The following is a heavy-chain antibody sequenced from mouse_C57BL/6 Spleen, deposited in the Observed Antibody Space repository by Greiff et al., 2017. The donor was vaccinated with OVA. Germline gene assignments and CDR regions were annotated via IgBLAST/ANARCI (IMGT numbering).Heavy chain of an antibody. D-gene: IGHD2-2*01. J-gene: IGHJ3*01. CDR1: GFSLTSYG. CDR3: AKAGYPAWFAY. V-gene: IGHV2-3*01. Sequence: VQRVESGPGLVAPSQSLSITCTVSGFSLTSYGVSWVRQPPGKGLEWLGVIWGDGSTNYHSAPISRLSISKDNSKSQGILRLSSLQTDDTDTDYCAKAGYPAWFAYWGQGTLVTVSA. CDR2: IWGDGST.